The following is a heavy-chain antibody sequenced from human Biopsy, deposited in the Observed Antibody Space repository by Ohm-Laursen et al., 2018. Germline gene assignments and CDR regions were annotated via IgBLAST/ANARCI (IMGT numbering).Heavy chain of an antibody. J-gene: IGHJ4*02. CDR3: AREKYDGSDHYSSPFDA. CDR1: GGSINSSY. D-gene: IGHD3-22*01. V-gene: IGHV4-4*08. Sequence: SVTLSLTSTVFGGSINSSYWSWIRQPPGQGLEWIGFISNSGSTNSNPSLRHRVTISVDTPKNQFSLKGTSVTAADTAVYYCAREKYDGSDHYSSPFDAWGQGALVTVSS. CDR2: ISNSGST.